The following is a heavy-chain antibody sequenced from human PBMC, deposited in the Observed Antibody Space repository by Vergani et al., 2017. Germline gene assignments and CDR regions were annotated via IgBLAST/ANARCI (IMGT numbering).Heavy chain of an antibody. CDR3: ARDLRLLYNRFDP. V-gene: IGHV3-33*01. CDR1: GFTFNQYG. Sequence: QVQLVESGGGVVQPGRSLRLSCAASGFTFNQYGMNWVRQAPGKGLEWVAVTWYDGNNKQYANSVKGRFTISRDNSQSTMYLQMNSLRDEDTGVYYCARDLRLLYNRFDPWGQGTLVTVSS. CDR2: TWYDGNNK. D-gene: IGHD1-14*01. J-gene: IGHJ5*02.